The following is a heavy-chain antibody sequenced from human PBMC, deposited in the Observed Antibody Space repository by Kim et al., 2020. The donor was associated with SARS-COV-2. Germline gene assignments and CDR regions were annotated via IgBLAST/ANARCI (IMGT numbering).Heavy chain of an antibody. J-gene: IGHJ6*02. CDR2: IYSGGSST. CDR1: GFTFSSYA. CDR3: AKDLEKGGDYYGMDV. D-gene: IGHD1-1*01. Sequence: GGSLRLSCAASGFTFSSYAMSWVRQAPGKGLEWVSVIYSGGSSTYYADSVKGRFTISRDNSKNTLYLQMNSLRAEDTAVYYCAKDLEKGGDYYGMDVWGQGTTVTVSS. V-gene: IGHV3-23*03.